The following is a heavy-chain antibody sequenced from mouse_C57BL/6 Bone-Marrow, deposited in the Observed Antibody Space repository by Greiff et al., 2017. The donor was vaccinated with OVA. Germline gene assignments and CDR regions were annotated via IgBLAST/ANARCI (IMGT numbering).Heavy chain of an antibody. J-gene: IGHJ4*01. CDR3: TTGVITTVVAPYAMDY. CDR1: GFNIKDDY. Sequence: EVQLQQSGAELVRPGASVKLSCTASGFNIKDDYMHWVKQRPEQGLEWIGWIDPENGDTEYASKFQGKATITADTSSNTAYLQLSSLTSEDTAVYYCTTGVITTVVAPYAMDYWGQGTSVTVSS. D-gene: IGHD1-1*01. V-gene: IGHV14-4*01. CDR2: IDPENGDT.